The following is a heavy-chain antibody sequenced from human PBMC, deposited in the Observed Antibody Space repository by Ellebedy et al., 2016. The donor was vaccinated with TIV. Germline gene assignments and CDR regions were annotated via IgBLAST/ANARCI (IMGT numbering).Heavy chain of an antibody. Sequence: GGSLRLSCAASGFTLSGYSMNWVRQAPGKGLEWVSHIDSSSRTIYYADSVKGRFTISRDNAKNSLYLQMNSLRDEDTAVYYCARGCHRGYGMDVWGQGTTVTVSS. V-gene: IGHV3-48*02. CDR3: ARGCHRGYGMDV. CDR2: IDSSSRTI. CDR1: GFTLSGYS. J-gene: IGHJ6*01. D-gene: IGHD6-13*01.